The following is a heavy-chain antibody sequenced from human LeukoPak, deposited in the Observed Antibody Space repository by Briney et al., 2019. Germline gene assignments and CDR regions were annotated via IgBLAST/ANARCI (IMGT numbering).Heavy chain of an antibody. D-gene: IGHD6-19*01. CDR1: GYTFTSYY. CDR3: ASRYSSGWPRRLYGMDV. CDR2: INPSGGST. V-gene: IGHV1-46*01. J-gene: IGHJ6*02. Sequence: ASVKVSCKASGYTFTSYYMHWVRQAPGQGLEWMGIINPSGGSTSYTQKFQGRVTMTRDTSTSTVYMELSSLRSEDTAVYYCASRYSSGWPRRLYGMDVWGQGTTVTVSS.